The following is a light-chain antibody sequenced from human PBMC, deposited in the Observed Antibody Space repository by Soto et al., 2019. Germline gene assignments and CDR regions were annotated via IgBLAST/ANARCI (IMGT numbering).Light chain of an antibody. V-gene: IGLV2-8*01. CDR3: SSYGGDNNLL. J-gene: IGLJ2*01. CDR1: SSDIGGYNY. CDR2: EVT. Sequence: QSVLTQPPSASGYPGQSVTISCTGTSSDIGGYNYVSWYQQHPGKSPKLMIYEVTKRPSGVPDRFYGSRSGNAASLTVSGLHAEDEADSYCSSYGGDNNLLFGGGTQLTVL.